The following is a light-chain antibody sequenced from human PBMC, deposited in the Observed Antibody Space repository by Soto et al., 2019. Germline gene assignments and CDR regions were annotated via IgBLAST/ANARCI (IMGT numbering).Light chain of an antibody. J-gene: IGKJ2*01. CDR2: GAS. CDR3: QQYNNWPQT. Sequence: EIVMTQSPATLSVSPGERATLSCRASQSVRSNLAWYQQKPGQAPRLLIYGASTRATGIPARFSGSGSGTELTLTISSLQSEDSAVYYCQQYNNWPQTFGQGTKLEIK. V-gene: IGKV3-15*01. CDR1: QSVRSN.